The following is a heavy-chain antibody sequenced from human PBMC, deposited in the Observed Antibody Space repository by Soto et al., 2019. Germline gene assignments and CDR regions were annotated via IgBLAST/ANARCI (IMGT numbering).Heavy chain of an antibody. CDR3: AGKYSSSWYNFDY. CDR1: GGSISTGGYY. V-gene: IGHV4-31*03. CDR2: FYYSGST. D-gene: IGHD6-13*01. J-gene: IGHJ4*02. Sequence: SETLSLTCTVSGGSISTGGYYWNWIRQHPGKGLEWIGYFYYSGSTYYNPSLKSRVTISVNTSKNQFSLKLSSVTAADTAVYYCAGKYSSSWYNFDYWGQGTLVTVSS.